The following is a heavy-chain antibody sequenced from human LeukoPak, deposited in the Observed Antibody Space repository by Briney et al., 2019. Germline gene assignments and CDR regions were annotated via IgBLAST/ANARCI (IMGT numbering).Heavy chain of an antibody. Sequence: SVKVSCKASGGTFGSYAVSWVREAPGQGLEWRGGIIPILGTANYAQNFQGRVTITADEFTSTAYMELSSLRSEDTAVYYCARDRYYDGSGHYFESIYWGQGTLVTVSS. CDR1: GGTFGSYA. CDR2: IIPILGTA. V-gene: IGHV1-69*13. J-gene: IGHJ4*02. CDR3: ARDRYYDGSGHYFESIY. D-gene: IGHD3-22*01.